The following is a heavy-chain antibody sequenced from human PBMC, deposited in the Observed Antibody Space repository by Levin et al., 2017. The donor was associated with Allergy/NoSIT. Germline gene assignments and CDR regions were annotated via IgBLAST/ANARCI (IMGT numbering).Heavy chain of an antibody. V-gene: IGHV3-23*01. Sequence: GGSLRLSCAASGFTFSSYAMSWVRQAPGKGLEWVSAISGSGGSTYYADSVKGRFTISRDNSKNTLYLQMNSLRAEDTAVYYCAKVARDYGSGSYYSPYFDYWGQGTLVTVSS. CDR2: ISGSGGST. D-gene: IGHD3-10*01. CDR3: AKVARDYGSGSYYSPYFDY. J-gene: IGHJ4*02. CDR1: GFTFSSYA.